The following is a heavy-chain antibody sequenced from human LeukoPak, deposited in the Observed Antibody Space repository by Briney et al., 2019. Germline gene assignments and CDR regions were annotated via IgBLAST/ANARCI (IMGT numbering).Heavy chain of an antibody. Sequence: EGSLRLSCAVSGFTFTTYAMRWVRQAPGKGLEWVAVISYDGSDTYFADSVKGRFTISRDKSKNTLYLQMNSLRTEDTAVYYCARDRRRYSSGWEDYAFDIRGQGTMVAVSS. CDR3: ARDRRRYSSGWEDYAFDI. V-gene: IGHV3-30*04. CDR2: ISYDGSDT. J-gene: IGHJ3*02. D-gene: IGHD6-19*01. CDR1: GFTFTTYA.